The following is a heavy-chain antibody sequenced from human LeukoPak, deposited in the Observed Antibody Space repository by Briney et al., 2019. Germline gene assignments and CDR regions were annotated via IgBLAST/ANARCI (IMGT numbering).Heavy chain of an antibody. V-gene: IGHV3-11*04. Sequence: GRSLRLSCAASGFTFSDYYMTWIRQAPGKGLEWVSYIGGSATTIYYADSVKGRFTISRDNAKNSLYLQLNSLRAEDTAVYYCARAAKFEFYFDSWGQGTLVTVSS. D-gene: IGHD3-10*01. J-gene: IGHJ4*02. CDR2: IGGSATTI. CDR3: ARAAKFEFYFDS. CDR1: GFTFSDYY.